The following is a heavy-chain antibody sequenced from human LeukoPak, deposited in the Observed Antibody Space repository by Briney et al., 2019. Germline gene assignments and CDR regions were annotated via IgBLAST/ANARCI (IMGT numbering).Heavy chain of an antibody. CDR2: IYYSRST. CDR1: GGSVTYTNYY. V-gene: IGHV4-39*01. J-gene: IGHJ2*01. Sequence: PSETLSLTCTVSGGSVTYTNYYWGWIRQPPGKGLEWIGSIYYSRSTYYNPSLKSRVTISVDTSKNQFSLKLSSVTAADTAVYYCARGVTMIVVVIHDWYFDLWGRGTLVTVSS. D-gene: IGHD3-22*01. CDR3: ARGVTMIVVVIHDWYFDL.